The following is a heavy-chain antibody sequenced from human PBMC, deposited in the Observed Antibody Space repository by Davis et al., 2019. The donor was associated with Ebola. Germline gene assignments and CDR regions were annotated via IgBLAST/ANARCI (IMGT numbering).Heavy chain of an antibody. Sequence: ASVKVSCKASGYTFTSYYMHWVRQAPGQGLEWMGIINPSGGSTSYAQKFQGRVTMTRDTSTSTVYMELSSLRSEDTAVYYCAREMAGCRGGSCSYYYYGMDVWGQGTTVTVSS. CDR1: GYTFTSYY. J-gene: IGHJ6*02. CDR3: AREMAGCRGGSCSYYYYGMDV. D-gene: IGHD2-15*01. CDR2: INPSGGST. V-gene: IGHV1-46*01.